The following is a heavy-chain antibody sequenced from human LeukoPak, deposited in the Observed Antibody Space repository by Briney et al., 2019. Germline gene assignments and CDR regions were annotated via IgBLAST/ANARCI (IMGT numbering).Heavy chain of an antibody. CDR3: ARTGSGSYYVRDY. D-gene: IGHD3-10*01. V-gene: IGHV3-7*03. Sequence: PGGSLRLSCASSGFTFSIYWMSWVRQAPGKGLEWVANIKQDGSGKYYVDSVKGRFTISRDNAKNSLYLQMNSLRAEDTAVYYCARTGSGSYYVRDYWGQGTLVTVSS. CDR1: GFTFSIYW. CDR2: IKQDGSGK. J-gene: IGHJ4*02.